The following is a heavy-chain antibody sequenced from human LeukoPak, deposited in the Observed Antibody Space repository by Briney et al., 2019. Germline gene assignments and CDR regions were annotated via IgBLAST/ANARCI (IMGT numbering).Heavy chain of an antibody. V-gene: IGHV3-30*02. Sequence: GGSLRLSCAASGFTFSSYGMHWVRQAPGKGLEWVAFIRYDGSNKYYADSVKGRFTISRDNSKNTLYLQMNSLRAEDTAVYYCAKDPTYYGSGSYYPGVDYWGQGTLVTVSS. CDR3: AKDPTYYGSGSYYPGVDY. CDR2: IRYDGSNK. CDR1: GFTFSSYG. J-gene: IGHJ4*02. D-gene: IGHD3-10*01.